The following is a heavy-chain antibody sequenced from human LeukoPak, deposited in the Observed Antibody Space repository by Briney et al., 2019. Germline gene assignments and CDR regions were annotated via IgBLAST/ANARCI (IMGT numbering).Heavy chain of an antibody. CDR3: ARRARITIFGVVINWFDP. V-gene: IGHV3-11*01. D-gene: IGHD3-3*01. CDR1: GFTFSDYY. J-gene: IGHJ5*02. Sequence: GGSLRLSCAASGFTFSDYYMSWIRQAPGKGLEWVSYISSSGSTIYYADSVKGRFTISRDNAENSLYLQMNSLRAEDTAVYYCARRARITIFGVVINWFDPWGQGTLVTVSS. CDR2: ISSSGSTI.